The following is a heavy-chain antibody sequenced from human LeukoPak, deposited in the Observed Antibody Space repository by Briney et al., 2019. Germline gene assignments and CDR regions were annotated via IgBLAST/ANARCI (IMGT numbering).Heavy chain of an antibody. CDR1: GFTFSSYS. J-gene: IGHJ6*02. CDR3: ARAEDIVVVPAAYYYYYYYGMDV. V-gene: IGHV3-21*01. Sequence: GGSLRLSCAASGFTFSSYSMNWVRQAPGKGGEWVSSISSSSSYIYYADSVKGRFTISRDNAKNSLCLQMNSLRAEDTAVYYCARAEDIVVVPAAYYYYYYYGMDVWGQGTTVTVSS. D-gene: IGHD2-2*01. CDR2: ISSSSSYI.